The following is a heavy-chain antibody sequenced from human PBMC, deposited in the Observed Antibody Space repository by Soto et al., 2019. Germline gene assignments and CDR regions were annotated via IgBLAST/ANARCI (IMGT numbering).Heavy chain of an antibody. D-gene: IGHD2-2*01. J-gene: IGHJ4*02. CDR2: ISKSDYT. V-gene: IGHV3-21*01. Sequence: RLSCTVSGFAFSNYGINWVRQAPGKGLEWVSSISKSDYTYYSDSVKGRFTVSRDNAKNSVSLQMNTLRVEDTAVYYCAREDSIVIPAVSDFWGQGTLVTVSS. CDR1: GFAFSNYG. CDR3: AREDSIVIPAVSDF.